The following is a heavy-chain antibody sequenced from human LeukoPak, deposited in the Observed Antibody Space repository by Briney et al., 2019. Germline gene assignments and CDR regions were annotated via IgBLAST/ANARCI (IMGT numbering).Heavy chain of an antibody. J-gene: IGHJ6*02. Sequence: GGSLRLSCAASGFSFSSSAMSWVRQAPGKGLEWVSAISGSGGNTYYAGSVKGRFTIFRDNSKNMLYLQMNSLRAEDTALYYCASQKANFYDSSEDVWGQGTTVTVSS. CDR2: ISGSGGNT. V-gene: IGHV3-23*01. CDR1: GFSFSSSA. CDR3: ASQKANFYDSSEDV. D-gene: IGHD3-22*01.